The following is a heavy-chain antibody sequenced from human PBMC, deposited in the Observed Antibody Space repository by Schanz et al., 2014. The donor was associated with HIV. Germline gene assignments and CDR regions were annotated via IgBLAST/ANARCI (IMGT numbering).Heavy chain of an antibody. Sequence: QVQLVESGGGVVQPGRSLRLSCAASGFTFSGYGMHWVRQAPGKGLEWVAVIWYDGSNEYYADSVKGRFTISRDNSKNPLYLQMNSLRAEDTAIYYCATFGSSWPGYFDSWGQGTLVTVSS. CDR2: IWYDGSNE. V-gene: IGHV3-33*03. J-gene: IGHJ4*02. CDR3: ATFGSSWPGYFDS. D-gene: IGHD6-13*01. CDR1: GFTFSGYG.